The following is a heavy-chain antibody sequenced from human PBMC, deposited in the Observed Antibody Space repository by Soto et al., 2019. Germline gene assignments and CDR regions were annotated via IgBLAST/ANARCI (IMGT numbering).Heavy chain of an antibody. D-gene: IGHD1-7*01. J-gene: IGHJ4*02. CDR1: GGSISSGGYY. V-gene: IGHV4-31*03. CDR2: IYYSGST. CDR3: ARVRRTGTTLAIDY. Sequence: SETLSLTCTVSGGSISSGGYYWSWIRQHPGKGLEWIGYIYYSGSTYYNPSLKSRVTISVDTSKNQFSLKLSSVTAADTAVYYCARVRRTGTTLAIDYWGQGTLVTVSS.